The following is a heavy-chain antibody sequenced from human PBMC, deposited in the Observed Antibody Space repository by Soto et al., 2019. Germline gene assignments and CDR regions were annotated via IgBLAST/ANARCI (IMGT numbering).Heavy chain of an antibody. CDR1: GFTFSSYG. V-gene: IGHV3-30*18. Sequence: QVQLVEFGGGVVQPGRALRLSCAAFGFTFSSYGMHWVRQAPGKGLEWVAVISYDGSNKYYADSVKGRFTISRDNSKNTLYLQMNSLRAEDTAVYYCAKDKGVVVVVAAPRPRAAFDIWGQVTMVTVSS. CDR2: ISYDGSNK. CDR3: AKDKGVVVVVAAPRPRAAFDI. D-gene: IGHD2-15*01. J-gene: IGHJ3*02.